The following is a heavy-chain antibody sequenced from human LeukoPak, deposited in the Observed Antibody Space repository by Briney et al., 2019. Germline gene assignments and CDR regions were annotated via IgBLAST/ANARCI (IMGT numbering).Heavy chain of an antibody. V-gene: IGHV3-23*01. J-gene: IGHJ4*02. CDR2: ISSIGGST. Sequence: GRSMSLSCAHSGFTFTNFATGWVRPAPQKGREWVSAISSIGGSTYYADSVRGRYTISRDNSKNTLCLQMNSLRAEDTAVYCCAKRIPIFGVVPDYWGQGTLVTVSS. CDR1: GFTFTNFA. CDR3: AKRIPIFGVVPDY. D-gene: IGHD3-3*01.